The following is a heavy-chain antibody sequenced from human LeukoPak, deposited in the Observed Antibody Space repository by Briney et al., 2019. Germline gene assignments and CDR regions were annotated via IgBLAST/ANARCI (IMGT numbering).Heavy chain of an antibody. CDR1: GFTFSSYW. D-gene: IGHD6-19*01. J-gene: IGHJ4*02. V-gene: IGHV3-7*01. CDR2: IKQDGSEK. CDR3: AREWAGPSFDY. Sequence: TGGSLRLSCAASGFTFSSYWMSWVRQAPGKGLEWVANIKQDGSEKSYVDSVKGRFTISRDNTKNSLNLQMNSLRAEDTAVYFCAREWAGPSFDYWGQGTLVTVSS.